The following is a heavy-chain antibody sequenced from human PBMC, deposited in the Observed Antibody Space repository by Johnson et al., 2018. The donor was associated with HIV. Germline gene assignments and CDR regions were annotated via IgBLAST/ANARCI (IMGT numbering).Heavy chain of an antibody. Sequence: QVQLVESGGGVVQPGGSLRLSCEASGFTFSSYGMHWVRQAPGKGLEWVAFIRYDGSNKYYADSVKGRFTISRDNSKNTLYLQMNSLRAEDTAVYYCARAVTPFGDWEAFDIWGQGTMVTVSS. J-gene: IGHJ3*02. CDR3: ARAVTPFGDWEAFDI. CDR1: GFTFSSYG. V-gene: IGHV3-30*02. CDR2: IRYDGSNK. D-gene: IGHD3-10*01.